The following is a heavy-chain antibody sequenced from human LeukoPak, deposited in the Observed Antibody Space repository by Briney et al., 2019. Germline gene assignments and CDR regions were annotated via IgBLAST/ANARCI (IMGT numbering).Heavy chain of an antibody. CDR2: INPSGGST. D-gene: IGHD6-13*01. J-gene: IGHJ3*02. CDR3: ARKYSSSWSYAFDI. V-gene: IGHV1-46*01. Sequence: ASVKVSCKASGYTFTNYGISWVRQAPGQGLEWMGIINPSGGSTSYAQKFQGRVTMTRDTSTSTVYMELSSLRSEDTAVYYCARKYSSSWSYAFDIWGQGTMVTVSS. CDR1: GYTFTNYG.